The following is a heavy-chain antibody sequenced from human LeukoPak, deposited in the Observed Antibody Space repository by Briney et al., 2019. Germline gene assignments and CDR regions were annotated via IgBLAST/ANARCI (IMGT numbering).Heavy chain of an antibody. V-gene: IGHV3-30*02. Sequence: GGSLRLSCAASGFTFGSYGMHWVRQAPGKGLEWVAFIRYDGSNKYYADSVKGRFTISRDNSKNTLYLQMNSLRAEDTAVYYCAKPGGYYDSSGYFDYWGQGTLVTVSS. CDR2: IRYDGSNK. CDR1: GFTFGSYG. CDR3: AKPGGYYDSSGYFDY. D-gene: IGHD3-22*01. J-gene: IGHJ4*02.